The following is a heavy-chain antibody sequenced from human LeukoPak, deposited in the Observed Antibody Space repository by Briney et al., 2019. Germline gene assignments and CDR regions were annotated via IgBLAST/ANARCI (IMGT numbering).Heavy chain of an antibody. Sequence: GGSLRLSCAASGFTFSRYDMDWVRQAPGKGLEWVAVISNDGSNKNYADSVKGRFTISRDNSKNTLYLQMNSLRAEDTAVYYCARDLRRSSGWYDYWGQGTLVTVSS. CDR1: GFTFSRYD. D-gene: IGHD6-19*01. CDR3: ARDLRRSSGWYDY. J-gene: IGHJ4*02. V-gene: IGHV3-30*03. CDR2: ISNDGSNK.